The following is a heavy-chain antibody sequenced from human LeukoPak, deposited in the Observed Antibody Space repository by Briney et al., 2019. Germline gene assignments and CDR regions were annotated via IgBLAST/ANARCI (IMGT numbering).Heavy chain of an antibody. Sequence: GGSLRLSCVASGFTFSSRDWMTWVRQAPGKGLEWVANIKQDGSEKNYVDSVKGRFTISRDNAKNTLYLQMNSLRAEDTAVYYCARDRPYYYDSSGYYCNPDYWGQGTLVTVSS. V-gene: IGHV3-7*01. CDR2: IKQDGSEK. J-gene: IGHJ4*02. CDR1: GFTFSSRDW. CDR3: ARDRPYYYDSSGYYCNPDY. D-gene: IGHD3-22*01.